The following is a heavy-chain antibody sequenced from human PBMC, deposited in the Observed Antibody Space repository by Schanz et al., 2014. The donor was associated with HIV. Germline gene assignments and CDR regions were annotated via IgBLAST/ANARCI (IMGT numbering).Heavy chain of an antibody. D-gene: IGHD6-19*01. CDR3: AKDGSSSGWVVGDY. V-gene: IGHV3-30*18. CDR1: GLTFRSYG. CDR2: ISSDGSTK. J-gene: IGHJ4*02. Sequence: VQLVESGGGLAQPGGSLRLSCVASGLTFRSYGMHWVRQAPGKGLEWVAVISSDGSTKYYGDSVKGRFFVSRDNRDNMIFLQMNSLRPNDTAMYYCAKDGSSSGWVVGDYWGQGTQVTVSS.